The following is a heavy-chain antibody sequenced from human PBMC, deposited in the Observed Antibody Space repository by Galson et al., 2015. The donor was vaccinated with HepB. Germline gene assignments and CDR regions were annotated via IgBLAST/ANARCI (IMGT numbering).Heavy chain of an antibody. D-gene: IGHD3-3*01. Sequence: SLRLSCAASGFTFSSYSMNWVLQAPGKGLEWVSSISSSSSYIYYADSVKGRFTISRDNAKNSLYLQMNSLRAEDTAVYYCARLAVPAARYYDFWSGIVNDYYYYGMDVWGQGTTVTVSS. V-gene: IGHV3-21*01. CDR3: ARLAVPAARYYDFWSGIVNDYYYYGMDV. CDR1: GFTFSSYS. CDR2: ISSSSSYI. J-gene: IGHJ6*02.